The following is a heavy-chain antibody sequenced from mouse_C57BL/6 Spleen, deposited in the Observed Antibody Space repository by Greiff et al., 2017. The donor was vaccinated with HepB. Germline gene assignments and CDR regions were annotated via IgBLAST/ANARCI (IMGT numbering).Heavy chain of an antibody. CDR2: IYPGSGST. CDR3: ARSITTEYYFDY. V-gene: IGHV1-55*01. CDR1: GYTFTSYW. D-gene: IGHD1-1*01. J-gene: IGHJ2*01. Sequence: QVQLQQPGAELVKPGASVKMSCKASGYTFTSYWITWVKQRPGQGLEWIGDIYPGSGSTNYNEKFKSKATLTVDTSSSTAYMQLSSLTSEDSAVYYCARSITTEYYFDYWSQGTTLTVSS.